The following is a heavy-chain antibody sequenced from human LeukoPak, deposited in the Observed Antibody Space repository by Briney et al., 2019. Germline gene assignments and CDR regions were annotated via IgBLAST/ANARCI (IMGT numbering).Heavy chain of an antibody. CDR3: ATTTVTRVYYFDY. D-gene: IGHD4-17*01. CDR2: IYSGGST. Sequence: GGSLRLSCAASGFTVSSNYMSWVRQAPGKGLEWVSVIYSGGSTYYADSVKGRFTISRDNSKNTLYLQMNSLRAEDTAVYYCATTTVTRVYYFDYWGQGTLVTVSS. CDR1: GFTVSSNY. V-gene: IGHV3-66*01. J-gene: IGHJ4*02.